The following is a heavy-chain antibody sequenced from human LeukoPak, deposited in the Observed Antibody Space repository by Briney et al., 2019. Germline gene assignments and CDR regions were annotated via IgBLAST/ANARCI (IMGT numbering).Heavy chain of an antibody. Sequence: ASVKVSCKASAYTFTGYYMHWVRQAPGQGLERMGRINPNSGGTNYAQKFQGRVTMTRDTSISTAYMELSRLRSDDTAVYYCARGPPSSPYYYDSSGYYPFDYWGQGTLVTVSS. V-gene: IGHV1-2*06. D-gene: IGHD3-22*01. CDR2: INPNSGGT. J-gene: IGHJ4*02. CDR1: AYTFTGYY. CDR3: ARGPPSSPYYYDSSGYYPFDY.